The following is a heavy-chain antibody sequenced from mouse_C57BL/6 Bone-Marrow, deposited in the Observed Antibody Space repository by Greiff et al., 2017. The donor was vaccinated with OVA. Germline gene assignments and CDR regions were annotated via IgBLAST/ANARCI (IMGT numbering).Heavy chain of an antibody. D-gene: IGHD3-2*02. CDR3: ASGCDSSDYRLDY. Sequence: VQLQQSGAELVRPGASVKLSCKASGYTFTDYYINWVKQRPGQGLEWIARIYPGSGNTYYNEKFKGKATLTADKSSSTAYMQLSSLTSEDSAVYFCASGCDSSDYRLDYWGQGTTLTVSS. J-gene: IGHJ2*01. CDR2: IYPGSGNT. CDR1: GYTFTDYY. V-gene: IGHV1-76*01.